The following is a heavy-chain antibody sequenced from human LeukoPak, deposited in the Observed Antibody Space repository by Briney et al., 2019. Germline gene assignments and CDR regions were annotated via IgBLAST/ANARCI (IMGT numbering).Heavy chain of an antibody. J-gene: IGHJ5*02. V-gene: IGHV3-23*01. CDR3: AKSGQQLAIDP. CDR1: GFTFSSYA. CDR2: ISNSGGST. D-gene: IGHD6-13*01. Sequence: GGSLRLSCAASGFTFSSYAMNWVRQAPGKGLEWVSGISNSGGSTYYADSVKGRFTISRDNSKNTLYLQMNTLSAEDTAVYYCAKSGQQLAIDPWGQGTLVTVSS.